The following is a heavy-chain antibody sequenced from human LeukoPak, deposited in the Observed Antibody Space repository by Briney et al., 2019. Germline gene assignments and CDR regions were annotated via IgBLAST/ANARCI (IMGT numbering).Heavy chain of an antibody. D-gene: IGHD6-13*01. CDR3: ARLITAPFYFDS. CDR2: ISSSGSTI. CDR1: GFTFSSYE. J-gene: IGHJ4*02. Sequence: GGSLRLSCADSGFTFSSYEMNWVRQAPGKGLEWVSYISSSGSTIYYADSVKGRFTISRDKAKNSLYLQMNSLRAEDTAVYYCARLITAPFYFDSWRQETLVSVSS. V-gene: IGHV3-48*03.